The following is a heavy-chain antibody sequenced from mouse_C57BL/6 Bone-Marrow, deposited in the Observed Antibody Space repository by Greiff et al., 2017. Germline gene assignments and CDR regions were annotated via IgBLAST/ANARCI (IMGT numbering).Heavy chain of an antibody. J-gene: IGHJ1*03. D-gene: IGHD1-1*01. Sequence: EVMLVESGGDLVKPGGSLKLSCAASGFTFSSYGMSWVRQTPDKRLEWVATISSGGSYTYYPDSVKGRFTISRDNAKNTLYLQMSSLKSEDTAMYYWARPPYYDGNSRGYFDVWDTGTTVTVSS. CDR1: GFTFSSYG. CDR2: ISSGGSYT. V-gene: IGHV5-6*01. CDR3: ARPPYYDGNSRGYFDV.